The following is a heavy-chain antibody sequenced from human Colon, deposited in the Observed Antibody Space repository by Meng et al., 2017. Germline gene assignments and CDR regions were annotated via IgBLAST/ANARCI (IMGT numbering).Heavy chain of an antibody. Sequence: GESLKISCTASGFTFGDYAMSWFRQAPGKGLEWVGFIRSKGYGGTTEYAASVKGRFTISRDDSKSIAYLQMNSLKTEDTELYYCSRVKDYHDTSGYYFPFDYWGQGTLVTVSS. J-gene: IGHJ4*02. CDR3: SRVKDYHDTSGYYFPFDY. CDR2: IRSKGYGGTT. V-gene: IGHV3-49*03. D-gene: IGHD3-22*01. CDR1: GFTFGDYA.